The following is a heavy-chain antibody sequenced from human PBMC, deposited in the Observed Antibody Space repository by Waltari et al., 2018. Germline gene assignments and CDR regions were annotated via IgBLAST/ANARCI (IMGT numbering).Heavy chain of an antibody. Sequence: QVQLQQWGAGLLKPSETLSLTCAVYGGSFSGYYWSWIRQPPGKGLEWIGEINHIGSTNYNPSLKSRVTISVDTSKNQFSLKLSSVTAADTAVYYCARGDHWYFDLWGRGTLVTVSS. V-gene: IGHV4-34*01. CDR2: INHIGST. J-gene: IGHJ2*01. CDR1: GGSFSGYY. CDR3: ARGDHWYFDL.